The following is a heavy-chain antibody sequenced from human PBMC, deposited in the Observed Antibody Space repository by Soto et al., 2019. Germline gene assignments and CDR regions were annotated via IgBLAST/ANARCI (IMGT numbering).Heavy chain of an antibody. CDR2: IYWDDDK. Sequence: QITLKESGPTLVKPTQTLTVTCTFSGFSLSTSGVGVGWIRQPPGKALEWLALIYWDDDKRYNPSLRSRLTNTKDTSRDPGVLTATNMDPVDTGTYYGAHRRGGYNWDDGHFDYGGQGTLVTVSS. J-gene: IGHJ4*02. CDR3: AHRRGGYNWDDGHFDY. CDR1: GFSLSTSGVG. V-gene: IGHV2-5*02. D-gene: IGHD1-20*01.